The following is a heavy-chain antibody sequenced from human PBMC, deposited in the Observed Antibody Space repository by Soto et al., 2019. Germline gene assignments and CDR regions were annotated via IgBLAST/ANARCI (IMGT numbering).Heavy chain of an antibody. CDR3: ASTPRITIFGVVIRRYYYGMDV. V-gene: IGHV4-34*01. J-gene: IGHJ6*02. CDR1: GGSFSGYY. D-gene: IGHD3-3*01. CDR2: INHSGST. Sequence: KPSETLSLTCAVYGGSFSGYYWSWIRQPPGKGLEWIGEINHSGSTNYNPSLKSRVTISVDTSKNQFSLKLSSVTAADTAVYYCASTPRITIFGVVIRRYYYGMDVWGQGTTVTVSS.